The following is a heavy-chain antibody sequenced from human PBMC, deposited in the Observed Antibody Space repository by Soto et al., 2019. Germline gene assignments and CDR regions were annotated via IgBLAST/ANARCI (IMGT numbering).Heavy chain of an antibody. D-gene: IGHD5-12*01. CDR1: GFTVSGNY. J-gene: IGHJ4*02. CDR2: IYASGDT. Sequence: PGGSLRLSCAASGFTVSGNYMSWVRQAPGKGLEWVSVIYASGDTYYTDSVKGRFTISRDNSKNTLYLQMYNLRAEDTAVYYCAGRHGYNYFEFWGQGTQVTVSS. V-gene: IGHV3-53*01. CDR3: AGRHGYNYFEF.